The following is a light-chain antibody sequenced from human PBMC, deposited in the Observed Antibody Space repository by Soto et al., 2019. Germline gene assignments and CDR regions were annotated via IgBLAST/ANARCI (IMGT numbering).Light chain of an antibody. CDR1: SNDVGAYNY. CDR2: EVT. V-gene: IGLV2-14*01. CDR3: CSYTSSSTYV. J-gene: IGLJ1*01. Sequence: QSALTQPASVSGSPGQSISISCTGTSNDVGAYNYVSWYQQHPDKAPKLMIYEVTNRPSGVSNRFSGSKSGNTASLTISGLLAEDEADYYCCSYTSSSTYVFGTGTKVTVL.